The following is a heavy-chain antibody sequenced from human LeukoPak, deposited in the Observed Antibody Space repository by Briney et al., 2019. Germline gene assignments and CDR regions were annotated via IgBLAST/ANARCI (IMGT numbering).Heavy chain of an antibody. CDR2: ISGSGGST. J-gene: IGHJ1*01. CDR1: GFTFSSYA. D-gene: IGHD3-16*02. CDR3: AKGLRLGELSSIYFQH. V-gene: IGHV3-23*01. Sequence: PGGSLRLSCAASGFTFSSYAMSWVRQAPGKGLEWVSAISGSGGSTYYADSVKGRFTIARDNSKNTLYLQMNSLRAEDTAVYYCAKGLRLGELSSIYFQHWGQGTLVTVSS.